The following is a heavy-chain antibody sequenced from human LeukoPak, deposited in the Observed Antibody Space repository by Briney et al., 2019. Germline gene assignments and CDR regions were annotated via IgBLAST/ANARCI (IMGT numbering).Heavy chain of an antibody. D-gene: IGHD2-15*01. CDR3: AKGRCSGGSCYAIAYYYYGMDV. Sequence: GGSLRLSCAASGFTFDDYTMHWVRQAPGKGLEWVAVMSYDGSNKYYADSVKGRFTISRDNSKNTLYLQMNSLRAEDTAVYYCAKGRCSGGSCYAIAYYYYGMDVWGQGTTVTVSS. J-gene: IGHJ6*02. CDR2: MSYDGSNK. CDR1: GFTFDDYT. V-gene: IGHV3-30*18.